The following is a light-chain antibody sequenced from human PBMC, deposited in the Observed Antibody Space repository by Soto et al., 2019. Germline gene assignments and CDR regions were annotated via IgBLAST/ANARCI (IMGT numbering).Light chain of an antibody. V-gene: IGLV2-14*01. J-gene: IGLJ1*01. CDR2: EVT. CDR1: STDVGGYNY. Sequence: QSVLAQPSSVSGSPGQSITISCTGTSTDVGGYNYVSWYQHHSGKAPKLLIYEVTNRPSGISDRFSGSKSVNTASLTISGFQAEDESDYYCGSYSSTDTPFVFGTGTKVTVL. CDR3: GSYSSTDTPFV.